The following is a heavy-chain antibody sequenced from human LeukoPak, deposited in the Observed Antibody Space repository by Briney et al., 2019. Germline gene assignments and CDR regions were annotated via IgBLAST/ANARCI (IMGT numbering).Heavy chain of an antibody. Sequence: GGSLRLSCAASGFTFSDYYMSWIRQAPGKGLEWVSYISSSGSTIYYADSVKGRFTISRDNAKNSLYLQMNSLRAEDTAVYYCARANGDPIVVVTDFDYWGQGTLVTVSS. V-gene: IGHV3-11*01. CDR3: ARANGDPIVVVTDFDY. CDR1: GFTFSDYY. CDR2: ISSSGSTI. J-gene: IGHJ4*02. D-gene: IGHD2-21*02.